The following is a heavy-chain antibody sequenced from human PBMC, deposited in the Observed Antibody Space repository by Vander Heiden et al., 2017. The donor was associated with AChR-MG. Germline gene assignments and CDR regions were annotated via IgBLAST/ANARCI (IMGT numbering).Heavy chain of an antibody. D-gene: IGHD1-26*01. V-gene: IGHV1-2*02. CDR1: GYTFTGYY. CDR3: ARARGSYRTTPCDY. CDR2: INPNSGGT. J-gene: IGHJ4*02. Sequence: QVQLVRSGAAVKKPGASVKVSCKASGYTFTGYYMHWVRQAPGQGLEWMGWINPNSGGTNYAQKFQGRVTMTRDTSISTAYMELSRLRSDDTAVYYCARARGSYRTTPCDYWGQGTLVTVSS.